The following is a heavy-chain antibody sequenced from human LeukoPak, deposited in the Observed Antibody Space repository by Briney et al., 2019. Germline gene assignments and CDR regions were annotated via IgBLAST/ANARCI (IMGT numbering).Heavy chain of an antibody. V-gene: IGHV4-34*01. CDR2: INHSGST. D-gene: IGHD1-1*01. CDR1: GGSFSGYY. Sequence: PSETLSLTCAVYGGSFSGYYWSWIRQPPGRGLEWIGEINHSGSTNYNPSLKSRVTISVDTSKNQFSLKLSSVTAADTAVYYCASTTGTIPYWFDPWGQGTLVTVSS. CDR3: ASTTGTIPYWFDP. J-gene: IGHJ5*02.